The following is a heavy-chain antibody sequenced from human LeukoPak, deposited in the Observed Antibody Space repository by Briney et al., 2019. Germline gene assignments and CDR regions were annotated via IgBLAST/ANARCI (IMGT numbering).Heavy chain of an antibody. CDR1: GYSFTSYW. CDR2: IYPGDSAT. CDR3: ARLSFTGGYRSAEYFQH. J-gene: IGHJ1*01. D-gene: IGHD1-26*01. V-gene: IGHV5-51*01. Sequence: GESLKISCKGSGYSFTSYWIGWVRQMPGKGLEWMGIIYPGDSATRYSPSFQGQVTISADKSISTAYLQWSSLKASDTAMYYCARLSFTGGYRSAEYFQHWGQGTLVTVSS.